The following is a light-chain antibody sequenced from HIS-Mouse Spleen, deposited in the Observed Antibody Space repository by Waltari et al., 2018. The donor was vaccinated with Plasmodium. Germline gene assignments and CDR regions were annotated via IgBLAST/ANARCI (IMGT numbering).Light chain of an antibody. CDR1: QSVSSN. J-gene: IGKJ3*01. CDR2: GAS. Sequence: EILITQPPATLSVSPGERATLSCRASQSVSSNLAWYQQKPGQAPRLLIYGASTRATGIPARFSGSGSGTEFTLTISSLQSEDFAVYYCQQYNNWSFTFGPGTKVDIK. CDR3: QQYNNWSFT. V-gene: IGKV3-15*01.